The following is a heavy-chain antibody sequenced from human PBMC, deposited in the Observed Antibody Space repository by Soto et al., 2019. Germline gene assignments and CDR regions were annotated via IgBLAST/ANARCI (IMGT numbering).Heavy chain of an antibody. CDR1: GYTFTSYY. J-gene: IGHJ6*02. CDR3: ARAIHYDFWSGAYGMDV. Sequence: GASVKVSCKASGYTFTSYYMHWVRQAPGQGLEWMGIINPSGGSTSYAQKFQGRVTMTRDTSTSTVYMELSSLRSEDTAVYYCARAIHYDFWSGAYGMDVWGQGTTVTVSS. CDR2: INPSGGST. V-gene: IGHV1-46*01. D-gene: IGHD3-3*01.